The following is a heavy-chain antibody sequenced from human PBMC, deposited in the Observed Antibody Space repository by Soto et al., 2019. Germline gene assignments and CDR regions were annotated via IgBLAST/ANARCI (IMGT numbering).Heavy chain of an antibody. J-gene: IGHJ2*01. CDR1: GFSVTSNS. D-gene: IGHD3-16*01. Sequence: EVQLVESGGGVIQPGGSLRLSCAASGFSVTSNSINWIRQAPGKGLEWVPTMYGSGSRYYADSVHGRFSISRDNSKKTQYLQMNRLRAEDTAVYYGARGPGPQGINWYFDLWGRGILVIVS. V-gene: IGHV3-53*01. CDR3: ARGPGPQGINWYFDL. CDR2: MYGSGSR.